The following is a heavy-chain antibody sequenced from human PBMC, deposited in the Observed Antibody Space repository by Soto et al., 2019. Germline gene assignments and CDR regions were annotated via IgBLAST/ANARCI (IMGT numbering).Heavy chain of an antibody. J-gene: IGHJ4*02. D-gene: IGHD3-10*01. CDR1: GGSISSGGYY. V-gene: IGHV4-31*03. CDR2: IYYSGST. CDR3: ARDFNGSGSYYFY. Sequence: QVQLQESGPGLVKPSQTLSLTCTVSGGSISSGGYYWSWIRQHPGKGLEWIGYIYYSGSTYYNPAPRSRVTISVDTSKNQFSLKLSSVTAADTAMYYCARDFNGSGSYYFYWGQGTLVTVSS.